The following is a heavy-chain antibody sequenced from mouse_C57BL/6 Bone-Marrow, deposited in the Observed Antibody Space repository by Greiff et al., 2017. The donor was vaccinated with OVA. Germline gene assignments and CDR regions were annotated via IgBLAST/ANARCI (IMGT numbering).Heavy chain of an antibody. CDR2: IYPGDGDT. V-gene: IGHV1-82*01. J-gene: IGHJ1*03. Sequence: VKVVESGPELVKPGASVKISCKASGYAFSSSWMNWVKQRPGKGLEWIGRIYPGDGDTNYNGKFKGKATLTADKSSSTAYMQLSSLTSEDSAVYFCARWGSSDWYFDVWGTGTTVTVSS. CDR1: GYAFSSSW. CDR3: ARWGSSDWYFDV. D-gene: IGHD1-1*01.